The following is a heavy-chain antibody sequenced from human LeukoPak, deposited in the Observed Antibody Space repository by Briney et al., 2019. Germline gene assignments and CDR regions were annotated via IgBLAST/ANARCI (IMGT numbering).Heavy chain of an antibody. CDR3: ARLFNFYGSGIYYPFDS. V-gene: IGHV3-20*04. CDR2: VDLNGGST. D-gene: IGHD3-10*01. CDR1: GFTFPDYG. J-gene: IGHJ4*02. Sequence: GGSLRLSCAASGFTFPDYGMSWVRLAPGKGLEWVSGVDLNGGSTHYADSVKGRFTISRDNAKNSLYLQMKALRAEETALYYCARLFNFYGSGIYYPFDSWGQGALVTVSS.